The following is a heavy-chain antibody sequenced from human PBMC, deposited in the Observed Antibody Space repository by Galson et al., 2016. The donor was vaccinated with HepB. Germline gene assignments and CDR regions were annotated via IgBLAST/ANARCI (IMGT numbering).Heavy chain of an antibody. J-gene: IGHJ4*02. V-gene: IGHV1-69*06. Sequence: SVKVSCKASGSTFSTYSVSWVRQAPGQGLEWLGGIIPLFGTTNFAQRFQGRVTITADKSTDTAYMELSSLRSEDTAVYYCARAPPGVTTRSFDNWGQGILVTVSS. CDR1: GSTFSTYS. CDR3: ARAPPGVTTRSFDN. CDR2: IIPLFGTT. D-gene: IGHD4-11*01.